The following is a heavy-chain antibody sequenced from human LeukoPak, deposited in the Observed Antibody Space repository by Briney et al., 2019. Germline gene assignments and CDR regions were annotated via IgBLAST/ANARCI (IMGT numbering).Heavy chain of an antibody. J-gene: IGHJ4*02. CDR2: INPNSGGT. CDR3: ARSAPLDSSDY. D-gene: IGHD3-22*01. V-gene: IGHV1-2*06. CDR1: GYTFTGYY. Sequence: ASVNVSCKASGYTFTGYYMHWVRQAPGQGLEWMGRINPNSGGTNYAQKFQGRVTMTRDTSISTAYMELSRLRSDDTAVYYCARSAPLDSSDYWGQGTLVTVSS.